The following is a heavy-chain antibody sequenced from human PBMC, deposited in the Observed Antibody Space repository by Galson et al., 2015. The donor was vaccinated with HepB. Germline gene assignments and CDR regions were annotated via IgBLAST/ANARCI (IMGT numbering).Heavy chain of an antibody. CDR2: ISYGGSNK. J-gene: IGHJ5*02. V-gene: IGHV3-30*18. CDR1: GFIFSSYG. Sequence: SLRLSCAASGFIFSSYGMHWVRQAPGKGLEWVAVISYGGSNKYYADSVKGRFTISRDTSKNTLYLQMNSRRAEDTAVYYCAKDKQVVLMGNWFDTWGQGTLVTVSS. CDR3: AKDKQVVLMGNWFDT. D-gene: IGHD2-8*01.